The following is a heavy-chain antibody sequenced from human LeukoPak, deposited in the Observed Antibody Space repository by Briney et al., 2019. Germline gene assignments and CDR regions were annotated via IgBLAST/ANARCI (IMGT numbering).Heavy chain of an antibody. V-gene: IGHV3-7*03. CDR1: GFTFRSYW. D-gene: IGHD2-2*01. Sequence: GGSLTLSCADSGFTFRSYWMIWVRQPPGKGLEWVGSIKQDGTEKYYLDSVNGRFTTSRDNAKHSLYMQMNSLRAEDAAVYYCARGGRYCSSTSCLLPHPFDIWGQGTMVTVSS. CDR2: IKQDGTEK. CDR3: ARGGRYCSSTSCLLPHPFDI. J-gene: IGHJ3*02.